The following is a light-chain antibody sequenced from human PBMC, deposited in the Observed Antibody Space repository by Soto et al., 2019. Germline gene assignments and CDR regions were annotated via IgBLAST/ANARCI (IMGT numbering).Light chain of an antibody. J-gene: IGLJ1*01. CDR2: SNN. Sequence: HSVLTQPPSASGSPGQRVTISCSVSRSIIGSNTVNWYQYLPGSAPKLLIYSNNHRPSGVPDRFSGSKSGTSATLGITGLQTGDEADYYCGTWDKVFGTGTKVTVL. V-gene: IGLV1-44*01. CDR3: GTWDKV. CDR1: RSIIGSNT.